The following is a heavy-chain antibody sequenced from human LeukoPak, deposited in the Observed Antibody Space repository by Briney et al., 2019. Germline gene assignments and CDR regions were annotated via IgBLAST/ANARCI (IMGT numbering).Heavy chain of an antibody. V-gene: IGHV4-4*09. CDR3: ARGGTGTYGLYYYYMDV. D-gene: IGHD1-1*01. CDR2: IYTSGST. CDR1: GGSISSYY. J-gene: IGHJ6*03. Sequence: SETLSLTRTVSGGSISSYYWSWIRQPPGKGLEWIGYIYTSGSTNYNPSLKSRVTISVDTSKNQFSLKLSSVTAADTAGYYCARGGTGTYGLYYYYMDVWGKGTTVTVSS.